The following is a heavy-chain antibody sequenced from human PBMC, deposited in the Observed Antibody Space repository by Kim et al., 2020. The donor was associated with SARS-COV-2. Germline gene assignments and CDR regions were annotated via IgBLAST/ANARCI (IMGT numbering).Heavy chain of an antibody. Sequence: SETQSLTCTVSGGSISSSSYYWGWIRQPPGKGLEWIGSIYYSGSTYYNPSLKSRVTISVDTSKNQFSLKLSSVTAADTAVYYCARSPLRPAAPPGGWFDPWGQGTLVTVSS. CDR2: IYYSGST. J-gene: IGHJ5*02. CDR3: ARSPLRPAAPPGGWFDP. D-gene: IGHD2-2*01. V-gene: IGHV4-39*07. CDR1: GGSISSSSYY.